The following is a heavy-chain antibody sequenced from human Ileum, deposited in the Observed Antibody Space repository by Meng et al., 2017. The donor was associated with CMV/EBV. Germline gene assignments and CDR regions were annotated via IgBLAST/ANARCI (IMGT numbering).Heavy chain of an antibody. CDR1: GATLSRFG. CDR2: ISSDGSKK. D-gene: IGHD2-21*02. Sequence: ASGATLSRFGMHWVHQARGKGLDWVAVISSDGSKKYHSDSVRGRFTISRDNSKNTLFLQMNRLRSDDTAVYYCATASFGSLGDGVDSWGQGTLVTVSS. J-gene: IGHJ4*02. V-gene: IGHV3-30*03. CDR3: ATASFGSLGDGVDS.